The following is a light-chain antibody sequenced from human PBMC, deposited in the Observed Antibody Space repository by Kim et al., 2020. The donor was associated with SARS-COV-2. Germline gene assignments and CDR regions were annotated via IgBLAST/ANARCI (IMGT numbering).Light chain of an antibody. V-gene: IGLV1-44*01. Sequence: QRVTISCSGSSSNVGSSPVYWDQQLPGTAPTLFMYRDNQRPSGVPDRFSGSKSGTSASLAITGLQSEDEAEYYCATWDKSLNGWVFGGGTKLTVL. CDR3: ATWDKSLNGWV. J-gene: IGLJ3*02. CDR2: RDN. CDR1: SSNVGSSP.